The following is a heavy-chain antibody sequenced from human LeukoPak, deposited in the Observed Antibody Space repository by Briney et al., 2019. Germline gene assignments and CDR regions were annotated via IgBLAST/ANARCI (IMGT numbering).Heavy chain of an antibody. J-gene: IGHJ4*02. Sequence: GGSLRLSCAASGFTLSSYWMNWVRQAPGKGLEWVANIKQDGSEKYYVDSVKGRFTISRDNAKNSLYLQMNSLRAEDTAVYYCARDRVGATDYFDYWGQGTLVTVSS. D-gene: IGHD1-26*01. CDR3: ARDRVGATDYFDY. CDR2: IKQDGSEK. V-gene: IGHV3-7*01. CDR1: GFTLSSYW.